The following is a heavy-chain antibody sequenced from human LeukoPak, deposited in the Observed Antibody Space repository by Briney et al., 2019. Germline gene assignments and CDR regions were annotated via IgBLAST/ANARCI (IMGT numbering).Heavy chain of an antibody. CDR3: ASNREQQLVLHGWFDP. Sequence: PVKPSYKPSRPLYTRSAIPRVTQAPGHQLEWMGGINPIFGTANYAQKVQGRVTITADESTSTAYMELSSLRSEDTAVYYCASNREQQLVLHGWFDPWGQGTLVTVSS. CDR1: RPLYTRSA. D-gene: IGHD6-13*01. CDR2: INPIFGTA. J-gene: IGHJ5*02. V-gene: IGHV1-69*13.